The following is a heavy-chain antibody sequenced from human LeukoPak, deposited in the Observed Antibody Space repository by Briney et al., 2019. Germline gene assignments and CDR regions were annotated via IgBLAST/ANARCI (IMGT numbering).Heavy chain of an antibody. CDR3: ATRYDSSGYYYGY. Sequence: GASVKVSCKASGYTFTSYGISWVRQAPGQGLEWMGWISAYNGNTNYAQKLQGRVTMTRDTSISTAYMELSSLRSEDTAVYYCATRYDSSGYYYGYWGQGTLVTVSS. J-gene: IGHJ4*02. CDR2: ISAYNGNT. V-gene: IGHV1-18*01. CDR1: GYTFTSYG. D-gene: IGHD3-22*01.